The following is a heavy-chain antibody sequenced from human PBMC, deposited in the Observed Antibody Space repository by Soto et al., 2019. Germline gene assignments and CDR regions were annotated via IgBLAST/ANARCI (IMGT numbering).Heavy chain of an antibody. CDR1: GGTFSSYA. D-gene: IGHD3-22*01. J-gene: IGHJ4*02. CDR2: IIPIFGTA. V-gene: IGHV1-69*13. CDR3: ARVHHPYYYDSSGYYFDY. Sequence: SVKVSCKASGGTFSSYAISWLRQAPGQGLEWMGGIIPIFGTANYAQKFQGRVTITADESTSTAYMELSSLRSEDTAVYYCARVHHPYYYDSSGYYFDYWGQGTLVTVSS.